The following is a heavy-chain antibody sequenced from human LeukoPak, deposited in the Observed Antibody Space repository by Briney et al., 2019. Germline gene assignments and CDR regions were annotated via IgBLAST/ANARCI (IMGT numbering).Heavy chain of an antibody. CDR2: IYYSGNT. CDR1: GGSISSSSYY. D-gene: IGHD2-21*02. Sequence: SETLSLTCTVSGGSISSSSYYWVWIRQPPGKGLEWIGNIYYSGNTYYNPSLKSRIITSVDTSKNQFYLKLSSVTAADTAVYYCAKDHPLVTDPDYWGQGTLVTVSS. J-gene: IGHJ4*02. CDR3: AKDHPLVTDPDY. V-gene: IGHV4-39*07.